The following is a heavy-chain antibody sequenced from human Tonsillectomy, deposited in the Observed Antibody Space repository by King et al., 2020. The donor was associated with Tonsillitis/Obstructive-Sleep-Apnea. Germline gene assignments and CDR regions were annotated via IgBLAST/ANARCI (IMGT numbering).Heavy chain of an antibody. J-gene: IGHJ6*03. CDR3: ARGLVVPAATNYYHVYMDV. Sequence: VQLVESGEGVVQPGGSLRLSCAASGFTFDDSAMHWVRQAPGKGLEWVSFISGDGGSTYYADSVKGRFTISRDNSKNSLYLQMHSLRTEDTALYYCARGLVVPAATNYYHVYMDVWGKGPTVPVSS. CDR2: ISGDGGST. CDR1: GFTFDDSA. V-gene: IGHV3-43*02. D-gene: IGHD2-2*01.